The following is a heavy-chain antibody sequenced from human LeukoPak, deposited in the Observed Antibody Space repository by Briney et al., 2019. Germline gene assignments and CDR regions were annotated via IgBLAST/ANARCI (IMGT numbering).Heavy chain of an antibody. Sequence: GGSLRLSCAASVFTFSDYYMSWVRQAPGKGLEWVSYISSSGSTIYYADSVKGRFTISRDNAKNSLYLQMNSLRAEDTAVYYCVTHSLDYGDYSIEYWGQGTLVTVSS. CDR1: VFTFSDYY. CDR2: ISSSGSTI. J-gene: IGHJ4*02. CDR3: VTHSLDYGDYSIEY. V-gene: IGHV3-11*01. D-gene: IGHD4-17*01.